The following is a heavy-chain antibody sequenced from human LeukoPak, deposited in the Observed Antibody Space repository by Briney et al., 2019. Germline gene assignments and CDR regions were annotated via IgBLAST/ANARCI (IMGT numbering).Heavy chain of an antibody. V-gene: IGHV1-69*01. J-gene: IGHJ6*03. CDR3: ASRRIGQLFYYMDV. CDR1: GHTFSTYS. Sequence: GASVRLSCTASGHTFSTYSITWVRQAPGQGLEWVAEIIPKCGTANFAQKLEGRVTITADESTTTANMELHSLRYEDTAIYYGASRRIGQLFYYMDVWGKGTTVTVSS. CDR2: IIPKCGTA. D-gene: IGHD1-26*01.